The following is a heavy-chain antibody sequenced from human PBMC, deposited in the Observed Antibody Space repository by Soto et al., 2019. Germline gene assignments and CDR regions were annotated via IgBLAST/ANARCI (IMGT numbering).Heavy chain of an antibody. CDR1: GFTFSSFG. CDR3: AKGRFDVVSISPFDH. Sequence: GGSLRLSCAASGFTFSSFGMHWVRQAPGKGLEWVAVISYDGTEEKYADSVKGRATVSRENSKNTVYLQMNRLRGDDSAIYYCAKGRFDVVSISPFDHWGQGAMVTVYS. J-gene: IGHJ4*01. D-gene: IGHD3-3*02. CDR2: ISYDGTEE. V-gene: IGHV3-30*18.